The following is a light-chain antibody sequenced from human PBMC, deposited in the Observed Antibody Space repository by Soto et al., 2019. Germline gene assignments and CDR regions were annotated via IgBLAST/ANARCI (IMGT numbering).Light chain of an antibody. V-gene: IGKV3-20*01. CDR1: QSVSRY. CDR3: QHYGSSPWT. CDR2: GAS. Sequence: ETVLTQSPGTLSLSPGERATLSCRASQSVSRYLAWYQQKPGQAPRVLIYGASSRATGIPDRFSGSGSGTDFTLTISRLEAEDFAVYYCQHYGSSPWTFGQGTKVEIK. J-gene: IGKJ1*01.